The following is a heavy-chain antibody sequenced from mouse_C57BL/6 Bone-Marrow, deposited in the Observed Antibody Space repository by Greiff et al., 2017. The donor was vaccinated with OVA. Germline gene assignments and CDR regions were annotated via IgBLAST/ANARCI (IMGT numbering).Heavy chain of an antibody. CDR1: GYTFTSYW. CDR3: AREDTTVVDY. CDR2: IYPSDSET. Sequence: QVQLQQPGAELVRPGSSVKLSCKASGYTFTSYWMDWVKQRPGQGLEWIGNIYPSDSETHYNQKFKDKATLTVDKSSSTAYMQLSSLTSEDSAVYYCAREDTTVVDYWGQGTTLTVSS. V-gene: IGHV1-61*01. D-gene: IGHD1-1*01. J-gene: IGHJ2*01.